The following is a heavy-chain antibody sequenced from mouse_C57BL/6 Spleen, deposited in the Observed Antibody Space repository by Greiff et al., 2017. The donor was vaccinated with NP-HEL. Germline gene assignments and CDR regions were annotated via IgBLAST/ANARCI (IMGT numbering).Heavy chain of an antibody. CDR2: IYPGSGNT. J-gene: IGHJ3*01. CDR3: ASYGNYGFAY. D-gene: IGHD2-1*01. Sequence: QVQLKQSGAELVRPGASVKLSCKASGYTFTDYYINWVKQRPGQGLEWIARIYPGSGNTYYNEKFKGKATLTAEKSSSTAYMQLSSLTSEDSAVYFCASYGNYGFAYWGQGTLVTVSA. CDR1: GYTFTDYY. V-gene: IGHV1-76*01.